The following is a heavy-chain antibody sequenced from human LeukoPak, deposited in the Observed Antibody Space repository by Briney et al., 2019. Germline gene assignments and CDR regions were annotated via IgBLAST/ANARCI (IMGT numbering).Heavy chain of an antibody. J-gene: IGHJ4*02. D-gene: IGHD3-22*01. CDR1: GYTFTDYY. V-gene: IGHV1-2*02. CDR2: INPNSGVT. CDR3: ARDRSHRYYHSTGYAFDY. Sequence: GASVKVSCKASGYTFTDYYMHWVRQAPGQGLEWMGWINPNSGVTKYAQKFQGRVTMTRDTSTSTVYMDLSSLRSEDTAMYYCARDRSHRYYHSTGYAFDYWGQGTLVTVSS.